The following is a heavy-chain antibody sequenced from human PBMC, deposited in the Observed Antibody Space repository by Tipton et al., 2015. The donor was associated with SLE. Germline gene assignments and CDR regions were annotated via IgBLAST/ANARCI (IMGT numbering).Heavy chain of an antibody. CDR3: ARDSHVALGGRGDFDC. CDR1: GYSMTSGYY. J-gene: IGHJ4*02. V-gene: IGHV4-38-2*02. Sequence: TLSLTCTVSGYSMTSGYYWGWIRQSPGKGLEWIGSIYQSGSTYYNPSLKSRVSISIDTSKNQFSLKLKSVTAADTAVYYCARDSHVALGGRGDFDCWGQGTLATVSS. CDR2: IYQSGST. D-gene: IGHD2-21*01.